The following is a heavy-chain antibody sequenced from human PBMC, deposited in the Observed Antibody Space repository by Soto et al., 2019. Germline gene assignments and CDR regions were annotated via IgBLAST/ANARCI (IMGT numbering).Heavy chain of an antibody. D-gene: IGHD5-12*01. CDR3: VSGYEPFL. V-gene: IGHV3-23*01. CDR1: GLTLSTSS. CDR2: IRRHTSNT. J-gene: IGHJ4*02. Sequence: GGSLRLSCAAFGLTLSTSSMNWVRQAPGKGLEWVSDIRRHTSNTAYADSVKGRFTISRDNSKNTLYLQMNSLRAEDTAVYYCVSGYEPFLWGQGTLVTVSS.